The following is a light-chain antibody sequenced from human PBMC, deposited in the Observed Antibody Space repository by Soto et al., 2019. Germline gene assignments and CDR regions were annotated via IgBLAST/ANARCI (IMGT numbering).Light chain of an antibody. Sequence: QSALTQPPSVSGSPGQSVTISCTGTSSDVGSYNRVSWYQQPPGTAPKLMIYEVSNRPSGVPVRFSGSKSGNTASLTISGLQAEDEADYYCSSFTSSSTRVFGGGTKVTVL. V-gene: IGLV2-18*02. CDR1: SSDVGSYNR. CDR3: SSFTSSSTRV. J-gene: IGLJ3*02. CDR2: EVS.